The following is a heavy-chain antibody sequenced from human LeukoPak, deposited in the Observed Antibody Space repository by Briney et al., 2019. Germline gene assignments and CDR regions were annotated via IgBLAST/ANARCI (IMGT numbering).Heavy chain of an antibody. CDR3: ARGERGGLSGSLGGLFASYYIYYYMDV. D-gene: IGHD3-16*01. V-gene: IGHV1-46*01. J-gene: IGHJ6*03. CDR1: GYTFTMYY. CDR2: INPSDGAT. Sequence: ASVKVSCKASGYTFTMYYIHWVRQAPGQGLEWMGMINPSDGATTYAQRFQGRVTMTRDMSTTTVYMDLRSLRSEDTAVYFCARGERGGLSGSLGGLFASYYIYYYMDVWGRGTTVTVSS.